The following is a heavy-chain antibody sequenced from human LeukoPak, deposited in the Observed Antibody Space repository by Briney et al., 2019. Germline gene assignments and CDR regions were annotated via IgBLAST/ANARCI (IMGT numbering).Heavy chain of an antibody. D-gene: IGHD3-3*01. V-gene: IGHV3-74*01. J-gene: IGHJ4*02. CDR3: ARVTAWSGYYFLDY. CDR2: INSDGCNT. CDR1: GFTFSTYW. Sequence: GGSLRLSCAASGFTFSTYWMHWVRQAPGKGLVWVSRINSDGCNTNYADSVKGRFTISRDNAKNTLFLQMNSLRAEDTAVYYCARVTAWSGYYFLDYWGQGTLVAVSS.